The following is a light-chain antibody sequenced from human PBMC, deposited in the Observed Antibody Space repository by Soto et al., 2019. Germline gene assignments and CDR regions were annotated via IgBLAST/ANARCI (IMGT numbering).Light chain of an antibody. CDR2: HNT. V-gene: IGLV1-40*01. Sequence: QSVLTQPPSVSGAPGERVTISCTGSSSDIGAGYRVRWYQQVPGTAPKLLIYHNTNRPSGVSVRFSGSKSGTSASLAISGLQAEDEADYYCSSYASSSTLYVFGTGTKVTVL. CDR1: SSDIGAGYR. J-gene: IGLJ1*01. CDR3: SSYASSSTLYV.